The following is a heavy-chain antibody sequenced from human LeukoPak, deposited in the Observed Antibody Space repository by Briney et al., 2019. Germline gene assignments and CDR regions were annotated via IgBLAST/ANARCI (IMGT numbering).Heavy chain of an antibody. D-gene: IGHD1-26*01. J-gene: IGHJ4*02. CDR3: ARHPSIVGAGFDY. V-gene: IGHV3-21*01. CDR2: VSSSSGYI. CDR1: GFTFSYYT. Sequence: TGGSLRLSCAASGFTFSYYTMYWVRQAPGKGLEWVSSVSSSSGYIYYTDSVKGRFTISRDNAKNSLYLQMNSLRAEDTAVYYCARHPSIVGAGFDYWGQGTLVTVSS.